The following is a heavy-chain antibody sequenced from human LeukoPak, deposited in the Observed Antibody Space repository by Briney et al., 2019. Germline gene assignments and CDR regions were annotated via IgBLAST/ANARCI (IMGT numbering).Heavy chain of an antibody. Sequence: PGGSLRLSCAASGFTFSGYSMNWVRQAPGKGLEDISYISSDRKTTSYADSVKGRFTISRDNAKNSLYLQMNSLRVEDTAVYYCAKSPHCSTTSCLFDSWGQGTLVTVSS. J-gene: IGHJ4*02. CDR2: ISSDRKTT. V-gene: IGHV3-48*01. CDR1: GFTFSGYS. CDR3: AKSPHCSTTSCLFDS. D-gene: IGHD2-2*01.